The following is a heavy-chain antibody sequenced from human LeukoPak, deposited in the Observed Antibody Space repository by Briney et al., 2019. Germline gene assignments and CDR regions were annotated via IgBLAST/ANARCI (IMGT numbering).Heavy chain of an antibody. CDR2: ISAYNGNT. CDR1: GYTFTSYG. D-gene: IGHD2-2*01. V-gene: IGHV1-18*01. CDR3: ARGGYCSSTSCYGELNY. J-gene: IGHJ4*02. Sequence: ASVKVSCRASGYTFTSYGISWVRQAPGQGLEWMGWISAYNGNTNYAQKLQGRVTMTTDTSTSTAYMELRSLRSDDTAVYYCARGGYCSSTSCYGELNYWGQGTLATVSS.